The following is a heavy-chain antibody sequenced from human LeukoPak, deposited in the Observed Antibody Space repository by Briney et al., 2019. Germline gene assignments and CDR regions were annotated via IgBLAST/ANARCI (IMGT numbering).Heavy chain of an antibody. J-gene: IGHJ4*02. CDR2: IYYSGCT. D-gene: IGHD3-9*01. CDR1: GGSISSGGYY. CDR3: ARFTSRILTGYFYYFDY. V-gene: IGHV4-31*03. Sequence: SETLSLTCTVSGGSISSGGYYWSWIRQHPGKGLEWIGYIYYSGCTYYSPSLKSRVTISVDTSKNQFSLKLSSVTAADTAVYYCARFTSRILTGYFYYFDYWGQGTLVTVSS.